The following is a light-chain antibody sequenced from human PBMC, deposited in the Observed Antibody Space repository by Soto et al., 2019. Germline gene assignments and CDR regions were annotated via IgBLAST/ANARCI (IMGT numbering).Light chain of an antibody. CDR1: QCVSSRY. V-gene: IGKV3-20*01. Sequence: EIVLTQSPGTLSLSPGERATLSCSASQCVSSRYLAWYQQKPGQAPRLLFCGASSRATSIPDRFSRSGSGTYFTLTISRLAPEDVGVYYCQHYGNSAHTFRGGITVAI. J-gene: IGKJ4*01. CDR2: GAS. CDR3: QHYGNSAHT.